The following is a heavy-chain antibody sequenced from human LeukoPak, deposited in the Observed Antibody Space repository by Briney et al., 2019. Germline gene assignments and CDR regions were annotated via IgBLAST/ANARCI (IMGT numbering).Heavy chain of an antibody. V-gene: IGHV3-7*01. Sequence: GGSLRLSCAVSGFTFSSYWMSWVRQAPGKGLEWVANIKQDGSEKYYVDSVKGRFTISRDNAKNSLYLQMNSLRAEDTAVYYCARDNWNSFDYWGQGTLVTVSS. CDR2: IKQDGSEK. D-gene: IGHD1-20*01. CDR3: ARDNWNSFDY. CDR1: GFTFSSYW. J-gene: IGHJ4*02.